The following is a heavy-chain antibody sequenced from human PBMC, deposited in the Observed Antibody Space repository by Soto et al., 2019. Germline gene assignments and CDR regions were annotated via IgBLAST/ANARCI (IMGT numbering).Heavy chain of an antibody. V-gene: IGHV3-23*01. Sequence: EVQLLESGGDLVQPGGSLRLSCAASGFTFSSYAMSWVRQAPGKGLEWVSGISASGGSTYYVDSGKGRFIISRDNSKNTLYLQMNSLRAEDTAVYYCALIGQQLIGTKLRDCWGQGTLVAVSS. CDR2: ISASGGST. CDR1: GFTFSSYA. CDR3: ALIGQQLIGTKLRDC. D-gene: IGHD6-13*01. J-gene: IGHJ4*02.